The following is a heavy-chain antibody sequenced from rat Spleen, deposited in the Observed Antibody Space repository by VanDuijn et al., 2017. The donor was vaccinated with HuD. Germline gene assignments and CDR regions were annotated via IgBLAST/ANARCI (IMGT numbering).Heavy chain of an antibody. D-gene: IGHD1-9*01. J-gene: IGHJ2*01. Sequence: EVQLVESGGDLVQPGRSLRLSCAASGFTFSDYNMAWVRQAPKKGLEWVTAISYDGTTTYYRDSVKGRFTISRDNAHRTLYLQMDSLRSEDTATYYCARRHYGYTDYFDYWGQGVMVTVSS. CDR2: ISYDGTTT. CDR3: ARRHYGYTDYFDY. CDR1: GFTFSDYN. V-gene: IGHV5-7*01.